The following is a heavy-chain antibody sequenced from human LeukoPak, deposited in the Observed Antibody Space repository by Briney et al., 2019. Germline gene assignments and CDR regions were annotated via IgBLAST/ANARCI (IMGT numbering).Heavy chain of an antibody. V-gene: IGHV3-64*01. CDR1: GFTFSSYA. CDR2: ISSAGTTT. D-gene: IGHD6-13*01. Sequence: GGPLRLSCAASGFTFSSYAMYWVRQAPGKGPEYVSAISSAGTTTDYANSVKGRFTISRDNSKNTLYLQMGSLRAEDMAVYYCAREGIAAAFDPWGQGTLVTVSS. J-gene: IGHJ5*02. CDR3: AREGIAAAFDP.